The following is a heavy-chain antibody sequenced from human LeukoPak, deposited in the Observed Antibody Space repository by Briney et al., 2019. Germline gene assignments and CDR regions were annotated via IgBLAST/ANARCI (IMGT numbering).Heavy chain of an antibody. Sequence: PGGSLRLSCAASGFTFSSYAMSWVRQAPGEGLEWVSAISGSGGSTYYADSVKGRFTISRDNSKNTLYLQMNSLRAEDTAVYYCAKLKTIFGVVIDYWGQGTLVTVSS. CDR3: AKLKTIFGVVIDY. V-gene: IGHV3-23*01. CDR1: GFTFSSYA. J-gene: IGHJ4*02. CDR2: ISGSGGST. D-gene: IGHD3-3*01.